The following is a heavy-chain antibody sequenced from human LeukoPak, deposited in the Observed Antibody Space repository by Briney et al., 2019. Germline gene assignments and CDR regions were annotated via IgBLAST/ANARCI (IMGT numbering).Heavy chain of an antibody. V-gene: IGHV4-4*07. Sequence: PSETLSLTCTVSGGFISTYYWSWIRQPAGKGLEWIGRIYTSGSTNYNPSLKSRVTMSVDTSKNQFSLKLSSVTAADTAVYYCARGPVDYVWGSYRLSGYYYYMDVWGKGTTVTISS. CDR3: ARGPVDYVWGSYRLSGYYYYMDV. CDR1: GGFISTYY. D-gene: IGHD3-16*02. J-gene: IGHJ6*03. CDR2: IYTSGST.